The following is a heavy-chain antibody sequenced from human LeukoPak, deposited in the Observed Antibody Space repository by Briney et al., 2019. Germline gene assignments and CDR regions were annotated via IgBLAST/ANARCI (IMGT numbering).Heavy chain of an antibody. CDR3: ASSYVGSSYFDY. CDR1: GFTFSSYA. J-gene: IGHJ4*02. Sequence: GGSLRLSCAASGFTFSSYAMSWVRQAPGKGLEWVSGLTGSGGNTYYAYSVKGRFTISRDNSKNTLSLQMNSLRAEDAAVYYCASSYVGSSYFDYWGQGTLVTVSS. V-gene: IGHV3-23*01. CDR2: LTGSGGNT. D-gene: IGHD6-6*01.